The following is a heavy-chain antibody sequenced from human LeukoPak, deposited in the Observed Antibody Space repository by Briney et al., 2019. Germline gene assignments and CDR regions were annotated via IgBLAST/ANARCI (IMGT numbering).Heavy chain of an antibody. CDR3: ARGVISAAGPRVLSPLDY. CDR1: GDSVSSNSAA. V-gene: IGHV6-1*01. Sequence: SQTLSLTCAISGDSVSSNSAAWNWIRQSPSRGLEWLGRTHYRSKWYNDYAVSVKSRITINPDTSKNQFSLQLNSVTPEDTAVYYCARGVISAAGPRVLSPLDYWGQGTLVTVSS. D-gene: IGHD6-13*01. J-gene: IGHJ4*02. CDR2: THYRSKWYN.